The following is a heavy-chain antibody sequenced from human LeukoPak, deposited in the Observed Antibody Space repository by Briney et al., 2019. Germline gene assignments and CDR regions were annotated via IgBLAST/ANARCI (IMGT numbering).Heavy chain of an antibody. CDR2: ISYDGSNK. CDR3: AKDLGHVYRGLDY. CDR1: GFTFSSYG. Sequence: GGSLRLSCAASGFTFSSYGMHWVRQAPGKGLEWVAVISYDGSNKYYADSVKGRFTISRDNSKNTLYLQMNSLRAEDTAVYYYAKDLGHVYRGLDYWGQGTLVTVSS. V-gene: IGHV3-30*18. J-gene: IGHJ4*02. D-gene: IGHD4-11*01.